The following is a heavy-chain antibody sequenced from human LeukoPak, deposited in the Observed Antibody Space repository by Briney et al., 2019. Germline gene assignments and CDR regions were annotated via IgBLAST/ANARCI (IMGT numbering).Heavy chain of an antibody. CDR2: INHSGST. CDR1: GGSISSYY. J-gene: IGHJ5*02. V-gene: IGHV4-34*01. D-gene: IGHD3-3*01. CDR3: ARGKMAYYDFWSGPRNWFDP. Sequence: SETLSLTCTVSGGSISSYYWSWIRQPPGKGLEWIGEINHSGSTNYNPSLKSRVTISVDTSKNQFSLKLSSVIAADTAVYYCARGKMAYYDFWSGPRNWFDPWGQGTLVTVSS.